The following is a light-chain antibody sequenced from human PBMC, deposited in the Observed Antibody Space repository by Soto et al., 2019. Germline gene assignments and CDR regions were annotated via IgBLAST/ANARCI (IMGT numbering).Light chain of an antibody. CDR2: DDS. Sequence: SYELTQPPSVSVAPGQTASISCGGDNIRTKSVHWYQQKPGQAPVVVVYDDSDSVNPERFSGSNSGNTATLTIGRAEAGDEADYYCQVWDFVSGHMVFGGGTKLTVL. V-gene: IGLV3-21*02. J-gene: IGLJ2*01. CDR1: NIRTKS. CDR3: QVWDFVSGHMV.